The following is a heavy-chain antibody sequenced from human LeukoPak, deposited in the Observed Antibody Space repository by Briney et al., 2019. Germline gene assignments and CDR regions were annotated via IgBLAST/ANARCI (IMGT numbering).Heavy chain of an antibody. CDR3: ARVSCSGGSCYSPEYYFDY. Sequence: PSETLSLTRAVYGGSFSRYYWSWIRQPPGKGLEWIGEINHSGSTNYNPSLKSRVTISVDTSKNQFSLKLSSVTAADTAVYYCARVSCSGGSCYSPEYYFDYWGQGTLVTVSS. J-gene: IGHJ4*02. V-gene: IGHV4-34*01. D-gene: IGHD2-15*01. CDR1: GGSFSRYY. CDR2: INHSGST.